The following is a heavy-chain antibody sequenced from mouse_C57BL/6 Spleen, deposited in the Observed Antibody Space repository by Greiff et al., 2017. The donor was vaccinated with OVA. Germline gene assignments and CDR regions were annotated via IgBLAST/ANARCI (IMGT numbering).Heavy chain of an antibody. CDR1: GYTFTSYW. J-gene: IGHJ3*01. V-gene: IGHV1-69*01. CDR3: ARRYYGSSLAWFAY. D-gene: IGHD1-1*01. CDR2: IDPSDSYT. Sequence: VQLQQPGAELVMPGASVKLSCKASGYTFTSYWMHWVKQRPGQGLEWIGEIDPSDSYTNYNQKFKGKSTLTVDKSSSTAYMQLSSLTSEDSAVYYGARRYYGSSLAWFAYWGQGTLVTVSA.